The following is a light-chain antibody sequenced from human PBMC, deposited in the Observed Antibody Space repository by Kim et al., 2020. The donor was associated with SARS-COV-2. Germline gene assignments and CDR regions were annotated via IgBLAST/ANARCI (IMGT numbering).Light chain of an antibody. V-gene: IGLV2-11*03. CDR2: DVI. J-gene: IGLJ3*02. Sequence: GQSVNISCTGTSSDVVSYEYVSWYQQHPGKAPKLILYDVIKRPSGVPDRFSGSKSGNTASLTISGLQAEDEADYHCCSYAGSYTWVFGGGTQLTVL. CDR1: SSDVVSYEY. CDR3: CSYAGSYTWV.